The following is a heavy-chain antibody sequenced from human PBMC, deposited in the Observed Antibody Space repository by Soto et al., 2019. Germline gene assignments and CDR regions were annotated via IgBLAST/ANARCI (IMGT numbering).Heavy chain of an antibody. CDR3: ARGRATITTGAFDI. D-gene: IGHD5-12*01. J-gene: IGHJ3*02. V-gene: IGHV3-30-3*01. CDR1: GFTFSSYA. CDR2: ISYDGSNK. Sequence: QVQLVESGGGVVQPGRSLRLSCAASGFTFSSYAMHWVRQAPGKGLEWVAVISYDGSNKYYADSVKGRFTISRDNSKNTLYLRMNSLRAEDTAVYYCARGRATITTGAFDIWGQGTMVTVSS.